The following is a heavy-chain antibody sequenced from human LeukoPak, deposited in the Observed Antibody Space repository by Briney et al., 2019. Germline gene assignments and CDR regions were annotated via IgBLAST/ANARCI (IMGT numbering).Heavy chain of an antibody. CDR1: GYTFTGYY. V-gene: IGHV1-2*02. Sequence: ASVKVSCKASGYTFTGYYMHWVRQAPGQGLEGMGWINPNSGGTNYAQKFQGRVTMTRDTSISTAYMELSRLRSDDTAVYYCARFGSIAAAGSNQDYWGQGTLVTVSS. CDR3: ARFGSIAAAGSNQDY. J-gene: IGHJ4*02. CDR2: INPNSGGT. D-gene: IGHD6-13*01.